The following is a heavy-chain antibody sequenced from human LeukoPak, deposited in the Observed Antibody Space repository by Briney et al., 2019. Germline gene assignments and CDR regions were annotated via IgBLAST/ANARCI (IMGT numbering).Heavy chain of an antibody. D-gene: IGHD1-26*01. Sequence: SQTLSLTCAISGDSVSSNSAAWYWLRQSPSRRLEWLGRTYYRSKWYNDYAVSVKSRITINPDTSKNQFSLQLNSVTPADTAAYYCARGVGAHFDYWGQGTLVTVSS. CDR1: GDSVSSNSAA. J-gene: IGHJ4*02. V-gene: IGHV6-1*01. CDR3: ARGVGAHFDY. CDR2: TYYRSKWYN.